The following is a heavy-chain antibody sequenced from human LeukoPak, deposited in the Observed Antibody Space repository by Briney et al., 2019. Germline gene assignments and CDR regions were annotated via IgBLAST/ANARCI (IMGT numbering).Heavy chain of an antibody. J-gene: IGHJ4*02. V-gene: IGHV3-9*01. CDR2: ISWNSDSK. Sequence: SGRSLRLSCAASGFIFDDYSMHWVRQAPEKGLEWVSGISWNSDSKDYADSVKGRFTISRDNAKNSLFLQVNSLRTEDTALYYCACSVELVRGYFDFWGQGTLVTVSS. CDR1: GFIFDDYS. CDR3: ACSVELVRGYFDF. D-gene: IGHD1-1*01.